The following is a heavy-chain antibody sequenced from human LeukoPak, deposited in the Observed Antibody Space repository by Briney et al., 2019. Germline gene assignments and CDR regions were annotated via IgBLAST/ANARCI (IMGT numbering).Heavy chain of an antibody. J-gene: IGHJ5*02. D-gene: IGHD1-26*01. CDR1: GGTFSSYA. CDR3: AREVEWELLSSWFDP. Sequence: SVKVSCKASGGTFSSYAISWVRQAPGQGLEWMGGIIPIFGTENYAQKFQGRVTITADESTSTAYMELSSLRYEDPAVYYCAREVEWELLSSWFDPWGQGTLVTVSS. V-gene: IGHV1-69*13. CDR2: IIPIFGTE.